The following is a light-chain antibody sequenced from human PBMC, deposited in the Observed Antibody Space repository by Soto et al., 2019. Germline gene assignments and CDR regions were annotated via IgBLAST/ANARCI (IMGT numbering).Light chain of an antibody. CDR2: EVT. V-gene: IGLV2-8*01. CDR3: SSYADFNNVL. Sequence: QSALTQPPSASGSPGQSVTISCTGTSSDVGNSNFISWYQHYPGKAPKLMIYEVTKRPSGVPDRFSGSKSGNIVSLTVSRLQGEDEANYYCSSYADFNNVLFGGGTKLTVL. CDR1: SSDVGNSNF. J-gene: IGLJ3*02.